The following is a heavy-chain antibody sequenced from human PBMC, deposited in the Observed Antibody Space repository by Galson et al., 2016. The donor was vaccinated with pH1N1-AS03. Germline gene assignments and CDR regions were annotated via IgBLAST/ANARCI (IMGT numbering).Heavy chain of an antibody. CDR2: ISSSSSSI. J-gene: IGHJ3*02. CDR3: AREGFWDGFDI. CDR1: GFTFSAYS. Sequence: SLRLSCAASGFTFSAYSMNWVRQAPGKGLEWLSCISSSSSSIYYAASVKGRFTISRDNANNSLFLLMNSLRAEDTAVYFCAREGFWDGFDIWGHGTTVSVSS. V-gene: IGHV3-48*01. D-gene: IGHD2/OR15-2a*01.